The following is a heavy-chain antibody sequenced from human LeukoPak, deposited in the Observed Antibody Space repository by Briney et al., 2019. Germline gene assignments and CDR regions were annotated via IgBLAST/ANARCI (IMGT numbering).Heavy chain of an antibody. J-gene: IGHJ6*02. Sequence: GESLKISCKGSGYSFTSYWIGWVRQMPGKGLEWMGIIYPGDSDTRYSPSFQGQVTISADKSISTAYLQWSSLKASDTAMYYCARHISREWELLVWGMDVWGQGTTVTVSS. V-gene: IGHV5-51*01. D-gene: IGHD1-26*01. CDR1: GYSFTSYW. CDR2: IYPGDSDT. CDR3: ARHISREWELLVWGMDV.